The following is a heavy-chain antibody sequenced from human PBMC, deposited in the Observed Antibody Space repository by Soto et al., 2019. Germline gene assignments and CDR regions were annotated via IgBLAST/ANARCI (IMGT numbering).Heavy chain of an antibody. V-gene: IGHV1-69*08. J-gene: IGHJ4*02. Sequence: QVQLVQSGAEVKKPGSSVKVSCKASGGTFSSYTISWGRQAPGQGLGWMGRIIPILGIANYAQKFQGRVTITADKSTSTAYMELSSLRSEDTAVYYCAREEYYYGSGAFFDYWGQGTLVTVSS. CDR1: GGTFSSYT. D-gene: IGHD3-10*01. CDR3: AREEYYYGSGAFFDY. CDR2: IIPILGIA.